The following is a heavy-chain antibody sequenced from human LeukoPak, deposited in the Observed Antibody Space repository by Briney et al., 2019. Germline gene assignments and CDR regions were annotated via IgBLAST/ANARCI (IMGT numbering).Heavy chain of an antibody. D-gene: IGHD3-3*01. CDR1: GGSISSNNYY. CDR3: QSRFLEWLLDY. CDR2: IYYGGYT. V-gene: IGHV4-39*01. Sequence: SETLSLACTVSGGSISSNNYYWGWIRQPPGKGLEWIGSIYYGGYTYYNPSLKSRVTISVDTSKNQFSLKLSSVTAADTAIYYCQSRFLEWLLDYWGQGTLVTVSS. J-gene: IGHJ4*02.